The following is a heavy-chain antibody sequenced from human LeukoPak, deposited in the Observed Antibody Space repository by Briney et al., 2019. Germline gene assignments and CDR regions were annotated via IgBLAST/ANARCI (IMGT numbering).Heavy chain of an antibody. D-gene: IGHD6-19*01. Sequence: GGSLRLSCAASGFTFDDYAMHWVRQAAGKGLEWVSRISWNSGSIGYADSVKGRFTISRDNAKNSLYLQMNSLRAEDTALYYCAKDYSSGWYGAFDYWGQGTLVTVSS. V-gene: IGHV3-9*01. CDR3: AKDYSSGWYGAFDY. CDR2: ISWNSGSI. CDR1: GFTFDDYA. J-gene: IGHJ4*02.